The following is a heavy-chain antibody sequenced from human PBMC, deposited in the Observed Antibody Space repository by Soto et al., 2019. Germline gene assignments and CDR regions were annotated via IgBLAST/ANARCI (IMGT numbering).Heavy chain of an antibody. CDR2: IYYSGGT. V-gene: IGHV4-39*01. D-gene: IGHD1-26*01. J-gene: IGHJ4*02. CDR1: GGSISSSSYY. CDR3: ARTSGSNLYHFDS. Sequence: QLQLQESGPGLVKPSETLSLTCTVSGGSISSSSYYWGWIRQPPGKGLEWIGSIYYSGGTYYNPSLKSRVTITVDTAKIQISPTLSTVTAAATAVYYCARTSGSNLYHFDSWGQGTLVTVSS.